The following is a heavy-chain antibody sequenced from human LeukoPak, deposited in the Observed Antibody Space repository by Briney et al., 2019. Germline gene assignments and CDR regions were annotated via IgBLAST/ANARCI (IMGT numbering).Heavy chain of an antibody. V-gene: IGHV4-34*01. CDR1: GGSFSTYY. D-gene: IGHD2-21*01. CDR3: ARVGYPTQRRVLSAVSIPTAGAFDV. CDR2: IYHTGST. Sequence: SETLSLTCAAYGGSFSTYYWSWIRQPPGKGLEWIGDIYHTGSTTYSPSLKSRVTISVDTSKKQFSLSLTSVTAADTAVYYCARVGYPTQRRVLSAVSIPTAGAFDVWGQGTLVTVSS. J-gene: IGHJ3*01.